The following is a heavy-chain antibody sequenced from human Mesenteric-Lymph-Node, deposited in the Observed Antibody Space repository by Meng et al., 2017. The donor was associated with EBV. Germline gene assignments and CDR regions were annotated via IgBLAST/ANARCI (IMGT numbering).Heavy chain of an antibody. CDR3: ARNSSVRGDDAFDI. D-gene: IGHD3-10*01. Sequence: QRQPQESGSGLVKPSQTLSLTCAVSGGSISSGGYSWSWIRQPPGKDLDWIGYISHSGTTYYNPSLKSRVTISVDRAKNQFSLKLSSVTAADTAVYYCARNSSVRGDDAFDIWGQGTMVTVSS. V-gene: IGHV4-30-2*01. CDR2: ISHSGTT. CDR1: GGSISSGGYS. J-gene: IGHJ3*02.